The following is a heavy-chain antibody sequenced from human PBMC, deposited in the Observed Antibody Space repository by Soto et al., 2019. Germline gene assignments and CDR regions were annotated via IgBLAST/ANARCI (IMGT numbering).Heavy chain of an antibody. J-gene: IGHJ4*02. D-gene: IGHD2-21*02. CDR3: ARSPRTYCGGDCYPRYFDY. CDR1: GFTFSSYA. Sequence: QVQLVESGGGVVQPGRSLRLSCAASGFTFSSYAMHWVRQAPGKGLEWVAVISYDGSNKYYADSVKGRFTISRDNSKNTLYLQMNRLRAEDTAVYYCARSPRTYCGGDCYPRYFDYWGQGTLVTVSS. CDR2: ISYDGSNK. V-gene: IGHV3-30-3*01.